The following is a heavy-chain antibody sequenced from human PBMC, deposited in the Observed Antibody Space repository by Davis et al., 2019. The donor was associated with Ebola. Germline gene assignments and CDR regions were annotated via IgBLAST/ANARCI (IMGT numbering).Heavy chain of an antibody. CDR1: GFTFSSYW. CDR3: ARVENYWPSDFFDF. CDR2: IKHDGSER. Sequence: GESLKISCAASGFTFSSYWMTWVRQAPGKGLEWVANIKHDGSERYYVDSVKSRFTISRDNARNSLYLQMNSLRAEDTAVYYCARVENYWPSDFFDFWGHGTMVTVSS. J-gene: IGHJ3*01. V-gene: IGHV3-7*01. D-gene: IGHD1-7*01.